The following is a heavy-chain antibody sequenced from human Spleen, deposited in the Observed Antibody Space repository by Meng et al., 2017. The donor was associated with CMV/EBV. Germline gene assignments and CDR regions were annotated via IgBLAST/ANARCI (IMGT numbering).Heavy chain of an antibody. V-gene: IGHV3-11*01. Sequence: FSNFYMSWIRQAPGHGLEWISYISGSGSAIYYADSVKGRFTISRDNAKNSLYLQLNSLRAEDTAVYYCARDQYDILTGYYPYYFDYWGQGTLVTVSS. CDR1: FSNFY. D-gene: IGHD3-9*01. CDR3: ARDQYDILTGYYPYYFDY. CDR2: ISGSGSAI. J-gene: IGHJ4*02.